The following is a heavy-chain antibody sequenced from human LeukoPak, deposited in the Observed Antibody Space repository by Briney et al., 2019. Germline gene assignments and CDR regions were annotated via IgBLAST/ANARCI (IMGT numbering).Heavy chain of an antibody. CDR3: ASASLPALRFLEWLPFN. Sequence: ASVKVSCKASAYTFTGYYMHWVRQAPGQGLEWMGWINPNSGGTNYAQKFQGRVTMTRDTSISTAYVELSRLRSDDTAVYYCASASLPALRFLEWLPFNWGQGTLVTVSS. CDR1: AYTFTGYY. V-gene: IGHV1-2*02. CDR2: INPNSGGT. D-gene: IGHD3-3*01. J-gene: IGHJ4*02.